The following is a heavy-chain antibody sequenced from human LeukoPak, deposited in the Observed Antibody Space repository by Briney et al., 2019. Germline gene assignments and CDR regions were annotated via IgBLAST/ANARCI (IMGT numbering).Heavy chain of an antibody. J-gene: IGHJ4*02. CDR2: INPNSGGT. Sequence: ASVKVSCKASGYTFTGYYMNWVRQAPGQGLEWMGWINPNSGGTNYAQRFQGRVTMTRDTSISTAYMELSRLRSDDTALYYCTVLLWFGVEETAFDYWGQGTLVTVSS. V-gene: IGHV1-2*02. D-gene: IGHD3-10*01. CDR3: TVLLWFGVEETAFDY. CDR1: GYTFTGYY.